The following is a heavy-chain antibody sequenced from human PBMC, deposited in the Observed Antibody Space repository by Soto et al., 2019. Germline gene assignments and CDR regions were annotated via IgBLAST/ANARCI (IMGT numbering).Heavy chain of an antibody. CDR3: ARHRIEVVWRGFDF. CDR1: TDSSSFTNSY. Sequence: SETLSFTCTVSTDSSSFTNSYWGWIRQPPGKGLQWIGSSSYNGGTFYNPSLKGRVVISFDTSKKQSSPQVTSVTAADTAVYFCARHRIEVVWRGFDFWGQGSPVTVSS. CDR2: SSYNGGT. J-gene: IGHJ4*02. V-gene: IGHV4-39*01. D-gene: IGHD3-10*01.